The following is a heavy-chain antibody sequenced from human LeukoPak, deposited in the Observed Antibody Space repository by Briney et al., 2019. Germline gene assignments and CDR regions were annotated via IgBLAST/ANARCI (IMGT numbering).Heavy chain of an antibody. D-gene: IGHD3-10*01. J-gene: IGHJ1*01. CDR3: ARQAAGRPGADYFQH. CDR2: ISASSSSI. Sequence: GGSLRLSCAASGFTFSGYSMNWVRQAVGKGLEWVSYISASSSSIYYADSVKGRFTISRDNAKNSLYLQMNSLRDEDTAVYYCARQAAGRPGADYFQHWGQGILVTVSS. V-gene: IGHV3-48*02. CDR1: GFTFSGYS.